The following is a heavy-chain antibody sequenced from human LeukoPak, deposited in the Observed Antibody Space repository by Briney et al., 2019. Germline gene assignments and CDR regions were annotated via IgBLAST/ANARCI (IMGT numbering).Heavy chain of an antibody. CDR1: GFTFSSYA. V-gene: IGHV3-23*01. CDR2: ISGSGGST. CDR3: AKDIGSLISRTLDT. J-gene: IGHJ4*02. D-gene: IGHD1-7*01. Sequence: GGSLRLSCAASGFTFSSYAMSWVRQAPGKGLEWVSAISGSGGSTYYADSVKGRFTISRDSSKNTLYLQMNSLRAEDTAVYYCAKDIGSLISRTLDTWGQGTLVTVSS.